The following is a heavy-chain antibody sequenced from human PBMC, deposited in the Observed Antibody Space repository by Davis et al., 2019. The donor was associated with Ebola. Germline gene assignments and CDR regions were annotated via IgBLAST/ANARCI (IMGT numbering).Heavy chain of an antibody. Sequence: ASVKVSCKASGYNFNGYYMHWVRQAPGQGLEWVGMINPNDDSRSYAQKFQGRVTMTRDTSTSTIYMELSSLRSDDSAVYYCARGSRNFFDSSGYYYRFDYWGQGTLVTVSS. V-gene: IGHV1-46*02. CDR2: INPNDDSR. J-gene: IGHJ4*02. CDR3: ARGSRNFFDSSGYYYRFDY. D-gene: IGHD3-22*01. CDR1: GYNFNGYY.